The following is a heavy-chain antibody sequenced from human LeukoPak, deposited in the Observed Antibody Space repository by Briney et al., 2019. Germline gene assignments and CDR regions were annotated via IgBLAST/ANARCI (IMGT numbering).Heavy chain of an antibody. Sequence: GGSLRLSCAASGFTFSSYSMNWVRQAPGKGRNWVSSISSSSSYIYFADSVKGRFTISRDNAKNSLYLQMNSLRAEDTAVYYCARGANVLRYFERGQGTLVTVSS. V-gene: IGHV3-21*01. CDR3: ARGANVLRYFE. J-gene: IGHJ4*02. CDR1: GFTFSSYS. D-gene: IGHD3-9*01. CDR2: ISSSSSYI.